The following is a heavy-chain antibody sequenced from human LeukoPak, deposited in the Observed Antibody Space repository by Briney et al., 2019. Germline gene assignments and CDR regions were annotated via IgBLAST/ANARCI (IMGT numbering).Heavy chain of an antibody. CDR2: IKQDGSEK. CDR3: ARDRSSGYYLY. D-gene: IGHD3-22*01. Sequence: GGSLRLSCAASGFTFSSYWMSWVRQAPGKGLEWVANIKQDGSEKYYVDSVKGRFTTSRDNAKNSLYLQTNSLRAEDTSVYYCARDRSSGYYLYWGQGTLVTVSS. J-gene: IGHJ4*02. CDR1: GFTFSSYW. V-gene: IGHV3-7*01.